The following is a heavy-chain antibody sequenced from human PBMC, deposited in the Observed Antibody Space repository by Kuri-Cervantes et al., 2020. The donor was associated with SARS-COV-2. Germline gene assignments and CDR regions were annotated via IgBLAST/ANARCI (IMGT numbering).Heavy chain of an antibody. CDR2: ITSRPTM. CDR1: GFSFRDYA. J-gene: IGHJ4*02. Sequence: GGSLRPSCVASGFSFRDYAMNWVRQAPGKGLEWISYITSRPTMYYADSVKGRFTVSRDNAKDSVYLQMNNLRVEDTAVYYCAREARQYCDSSTCYVGPSDDYWGQGTLVTVSS. V-gene: IGHV3-69-1*01. CDR3: AREARQYCDSSTCYVGPSDDY. D-gene: IGHD2-2*01.